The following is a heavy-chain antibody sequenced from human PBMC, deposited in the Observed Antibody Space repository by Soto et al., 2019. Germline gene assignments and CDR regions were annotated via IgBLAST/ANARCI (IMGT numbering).Heavy chain of an antibody. CDR3: ARRESLYDILTGYPSGWFDP. CDR2: LYYSGST. J-gene: IGHJ5*02. V-gene: IGHV4-39*01. D-gene: IGHD3-9*01. CDR1: GGSISSSSFY. Sequence: PSETLSLTCTVSGGSISSSSFYWGWIRQPPGKGLEWIGSLYYSGSTYYNPSLKSRVTISVDTSTNQFSLKLSSVTAADTAVYYCARRESLYDILTGYPSGWFDPWGQGTLVTVSS.